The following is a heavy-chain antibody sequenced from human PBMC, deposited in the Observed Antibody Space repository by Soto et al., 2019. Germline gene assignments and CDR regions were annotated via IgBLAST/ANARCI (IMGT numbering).Heavy chain of an antibody. V-gene: IGHV1-69*13. D-gene: IGHD3-22*01. CDR2: IIPIFGTA. J-gene: IGHJ4*02. Sequence: SVKVSCNASGGTFSSYAISWVRQAPGQGLEWMGGIIPIFGTANYAQKFQGRVTITADESTSTAYMELSSLRSEDTAVYYCARERGYYDSSGYYTYYFDYWGQGTLVTVSS. CDR1: GGTFSSYA. CDR3: ARERGYYDSSGYYTYYFDY.